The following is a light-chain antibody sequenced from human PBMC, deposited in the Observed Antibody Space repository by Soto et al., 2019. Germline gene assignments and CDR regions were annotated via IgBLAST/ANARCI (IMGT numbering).Light chain of an antibody. J-gene: IGKJ4*01. Sequence: DIVLTQSPGTLSLSPGERAALSCRASQSVSSSYLAWYQQKPGQAPRLLIYGASNRATGIPDRFSGSGSGTDFTLTISRLEPEDFAVYYCQQHDNSPLTFGEGTKVDIK. CDR2: GAS. CDR3: QQHDNSPLT. CDR1: QSVSSSY. V-gene: IGKV3-20*01.